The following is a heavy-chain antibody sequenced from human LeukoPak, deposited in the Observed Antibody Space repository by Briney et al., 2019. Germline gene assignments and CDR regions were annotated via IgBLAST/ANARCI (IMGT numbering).Heavy chain of an antibody. V-gene: IGHV3-7*04. CDR3: TRDALFGSGRTLLDF. CDR2: IKHDGSEA. J-gene: IGHJ4*02. CDR1: EFTCNRYW. D-gene: IGHD3-10*01. Sequence: GGSLRLSCAASEFTCNRYWMSWVRQAPGKGLEWVANIKHDGSEAHYVDSVKGRLTISRDNAKNSLSLQMNSLNVDDTGVYFCTRDALFGSGRTLLDFWSQGTLVSVSS.